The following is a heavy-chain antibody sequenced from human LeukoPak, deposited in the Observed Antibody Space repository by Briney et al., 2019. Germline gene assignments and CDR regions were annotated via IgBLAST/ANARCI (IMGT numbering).Heavy chain of an antibody. J-gene: IGHJ5*02. Sequence: GASVKVSCKASGYTFTSYGISWVRQAPGQGLEWMGWISAYNGNTNYAQKLQGRVTMTTDTSTSTAYMELSSLRSEDTAVYYCARDVAIFGVVPRFDPWGQGTLVTVSS. CDR1: GYTFTSYG. D-gene: IGHD3-3*01. V-gene: IGHV1-18*01. CDR3: ARDVAIFGVVPRFDP. CDR2: ISAYNGNT.